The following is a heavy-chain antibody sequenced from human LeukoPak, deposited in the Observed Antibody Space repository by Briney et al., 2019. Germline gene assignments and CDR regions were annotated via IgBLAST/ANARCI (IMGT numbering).Heavy chain of an antibody. J-gene: IGHJ4*02. CDR1: GFTFISYA. D-gene: IGHD5-18*01. CDR3: VRRRGHSYDY. Sequence: PGGSLRLSCAASGFTFISYAMDWVRQAPGKGLEYVSGISSNGGSTYYASSVKGRFTISRDNSKTTLDLQMGSLRAEDMAVYYCVRRRGHSYDYWGQGTLVGVCS. CDR2: ISSNGGST. V-gene: IGHV3-64*01.